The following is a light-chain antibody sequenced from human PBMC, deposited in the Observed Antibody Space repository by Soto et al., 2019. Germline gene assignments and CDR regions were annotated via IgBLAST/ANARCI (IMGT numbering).Light chain of an antibody. CDR3: QQYYTYPQT. CDR1: QGISTY. J-gene: IGKJ2*01. CDR2: AAS. Sequence: AIRMTQSPPSFSASTGDRVTITCRASQGISTYLAWYQQKPGKAPKLLVYAASTLQYGVPPRFSGSGSGTDFTLTISCLQSEDFATYFCQQYYTYPQTFGQGTKLEIK. V-gene: IGKV1-8*01.